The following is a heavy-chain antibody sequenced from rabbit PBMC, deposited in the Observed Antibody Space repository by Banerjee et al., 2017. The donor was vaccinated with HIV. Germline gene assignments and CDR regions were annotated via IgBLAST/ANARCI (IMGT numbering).Heavy chain of an antibody. J-gene: IGHJ4*01. D-gene: IGHD6-1*01. Sequence: TLTCPASGFTLSSYWMWWVRQAPGKGLEWIACIYGGSSGSTYYASWAKGRFTITKTSSTTVTLQMTSLTAADTATYFCAIYAVYGYLSLWGPGTLVTVS. CDR3: AIYAVYGYLSL. CDR1: GFTLSSYW. CDR2: IYGGSSGST. V-gene: IGHV1S45*01.